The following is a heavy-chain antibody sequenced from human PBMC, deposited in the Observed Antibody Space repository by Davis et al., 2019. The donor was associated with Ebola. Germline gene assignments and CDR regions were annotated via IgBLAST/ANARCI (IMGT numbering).Heavy chain of an antibody. CDR1: GYSFTSYW. V-gene: IGHV1-8*02. CDR2: MNPNSGNT. CDR3: ALGYYFDY. Sequence: GESLKISCQGSGYSFTSYWIGWVRQAPGQGLEWMGWMNPNSGNTGYAQKFQGRVTMTRNTSISTAYMELSSLRSEDTAVYYCALGYYFDYWGQGTLVTVSS. J-gene: IGHJ4*02. D-gene: IGHD7-27*01.